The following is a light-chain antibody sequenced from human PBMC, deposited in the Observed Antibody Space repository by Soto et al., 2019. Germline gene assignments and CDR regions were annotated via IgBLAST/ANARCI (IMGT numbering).Light chain of an antibody. CDR1: QSVSSSY. CDR3: QQYGSSPT. J-gene: IGKJ1*01. V-gene: IGKV3-20*01. CDR2: AVS. Sequence: EIVLTQSPGTLSLSPGERATLSCRSSQSVSSSYLDWYQQKPGQAPKLLIYAVSSRATGIPDRFSGSGSGTDFTLTIIRLEPEDFAEYYCQQYGSSPTFGQGTKVEIK.